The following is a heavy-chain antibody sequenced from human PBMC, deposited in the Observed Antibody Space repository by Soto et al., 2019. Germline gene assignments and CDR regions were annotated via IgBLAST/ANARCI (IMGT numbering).Heavy chain of an antibody. CDR3: TRHLGPTPFDY. Sequence: PGGSLRLSCAASGFTFSGSAMHWVRQASGKGLEWVGRIRNKANSYATAYAASVKGRFTISRDDSKNTAYLQMNSLKTEGTAVYYCTRHLGPTPFDYWGQGTLVTVSS. CDR1: GFTFSGSA. CDR2: IRNKANSYAT. D-gene: IGHD3-10*01. J-gene: IGHJ4*02. V-gene: IGHV3-73*01.